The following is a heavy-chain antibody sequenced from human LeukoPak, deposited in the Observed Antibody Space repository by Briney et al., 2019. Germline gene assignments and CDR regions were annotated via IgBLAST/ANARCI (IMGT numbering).Heavy chain of an antibody. D-gene: IGHD3-22*01. J-gene: IGHJ5*02. CDR2: IRYDGSNK. CDR1: GFTFSSYG. V-gene: IGHV3-30*02. Sequence: PGGSLRLSCAASGFTFSSYGMHWVRQAPGKGLEWVAFIRYDGSNKYYADSVKGRFTISRDNSKNTLYLQMNSLRAEDTAVYYCAKDSARYDSSGYNWFDPWGQGTLVTVSS. CDR3: AKDSARYDSSGYNWFDP.